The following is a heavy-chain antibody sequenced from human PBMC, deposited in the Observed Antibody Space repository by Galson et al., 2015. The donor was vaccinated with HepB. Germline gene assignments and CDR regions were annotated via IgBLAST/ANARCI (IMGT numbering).Heavy chain of an antibody. V-gene: IGHV5-51*01. CDR1: GYRFTNFW. CDR2: IWPSDSDT. Sequence: SGAEVKKPGESLQISCKGSGYRFTNFWIGWVRQMPGKGLEWMGIIWPSDSDTRYSPSFQGQVTISADKSISTAYLQWTSLTAADTAMYFCARHPGPGSSIDYWGQGTLVTVSS. J-gene: IGHJ4*02. D-gene: IGHD3-10*01. CDR3: ARHPGPGSSIDY.